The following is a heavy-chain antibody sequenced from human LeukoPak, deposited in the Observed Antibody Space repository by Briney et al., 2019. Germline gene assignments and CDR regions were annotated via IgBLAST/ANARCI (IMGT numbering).Heavy chain of an antibody. CDR2: IYHSGST. CDR3: AREGGYPYDAFDI. Sequence: SQTLSLTCAVSGGSISSGGYSWSWLRQPPGTGLEWIGYIYHSGSTYYNPSLKSRVTISVDRSKNQFSLKLSSVTAADTAVYYCAREGGYPYDAFDIWGQGTMVTVSS. D-gene: IGHD5-12*01. V-gene: IGHV4-30-2*01. J-gene: IGHJ3*02. CDR1: GGSISSGGYS.